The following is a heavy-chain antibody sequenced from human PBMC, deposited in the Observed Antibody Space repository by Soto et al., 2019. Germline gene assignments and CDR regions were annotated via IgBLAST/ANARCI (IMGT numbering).Heavy chain of an antibody. D-gene: IGHD2-2*01. CDR2: IIPILGIA. Sequence: QVQLVQSGAEVKKPGSSVKVSCKASGGTFSSYTISWVRQAPGQGLEWMGRIIPILGIANHAQKFQGRVTITADKSTSTAYMELSSLRSEDTAVYYCASQYCSSTSFYEDYWGQGTLVTVSS. CDR1: GGTFSSYT. J-gene: IGHJ4*02. V-gene: IGHV1-69*02. CDR3: ASQYCSSTSFYEDY.